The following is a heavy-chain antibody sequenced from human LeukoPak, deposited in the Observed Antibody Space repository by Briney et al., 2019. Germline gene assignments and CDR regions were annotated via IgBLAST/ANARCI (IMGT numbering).Heavy chain of an antibody. CDR3: ARDPPPANPAFDI. CDR1: GFTVSSYS. Sequence: GGSLRLSCVASGFTVSSYSMNWVRQAPGKGLEWVSYISSGSRAVSYADSVKGRFTISRDNAKNSLYLQMNSLRADDTAVYYCARDPPPANPAFDIWGQGTVVTVSS. D-gene: IGHD4/OR15-4a*01. CDR2: ISSGSRAV. V-gene: IGHV3-48*01. J-gene: IGHJ3*02.